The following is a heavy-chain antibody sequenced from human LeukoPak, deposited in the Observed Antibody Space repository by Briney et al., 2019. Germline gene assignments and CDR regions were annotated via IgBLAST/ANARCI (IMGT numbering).Heavy chain of an antibody. CDR2: IMQDGREK. CDR3: ASGGGATRSGYAFDM. J-gene: IGHJ3*02. Sequence: PGGSLRLSCAVSGITFSSYWMTWVRQAPGKGLEWVANIMQDGREKYYVDSVKGRFTISRDNAKNSLFLQMNSLRAEDTAVYYCASGGGATRSGYAFDMWGQGTMVTVSS. V-gene: IGHV3-7*01. D-gene: IGHD1-26*01. CDR1: GITFSSYW.